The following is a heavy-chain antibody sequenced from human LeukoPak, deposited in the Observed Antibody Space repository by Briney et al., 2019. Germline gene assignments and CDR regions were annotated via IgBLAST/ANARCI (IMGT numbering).Heavy chain of an antibody. V-gene: IGHV3-74*01. CDR3: ASLANWDDVFDI. Sequence: GGSLRLSCAASGFTFSSYWMYWVRQAPGKGLLWVSYIHRDGSDIRYADSVKGRFTISRDNAKNTLYLQMNSLRVEDTAVYFCASLANWDDVFDIWGRGTMVAVSS. CDR2: IHRDGSDI. D-gene: IGHD7-27*01. J-gene: IGHJ3*02. CDR1: GFTFSSYW.